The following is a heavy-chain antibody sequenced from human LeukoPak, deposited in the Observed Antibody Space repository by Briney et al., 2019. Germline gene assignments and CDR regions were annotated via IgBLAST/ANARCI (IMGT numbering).Heavy chain of an antibody. V-gene: IGHV1-69*13. D-gene: IGHD6-6*01. J-gene: IGHJ6*02. CDR1: GGTFSSYA. Sequence: SVKVSCKASGGTFSSYAISWVRQAPGQGLEWMGGIIPIFGTANYAQEFQGRVTITADESTSTAYMELSSLRSEDTAVYYCARDQSRIAARRAYYYGMDVWGQGTTVTASS. CDR2: IIPIFGTA. CDR3: ARDQSRIAARRAYYYGMDV.